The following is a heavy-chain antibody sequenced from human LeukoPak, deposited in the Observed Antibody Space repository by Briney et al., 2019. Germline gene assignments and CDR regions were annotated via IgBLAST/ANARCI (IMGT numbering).Heavy chain of an antibody. CDR2: IYSGGGT. CDR1: GFTVSSNY. Sequence: GGSLRLSCAASGFTVSSNYMSWVRQAPGKGLEWVSVIYSGGGTYYADSVKGRFTISRDNSKNTLYLQMNSLRAEDTAVYYCARGGDSSGYTAPFFDYWGQGTLVTVSS. V-gene: IGHV3-53*05. J-gene: IGHJ4*02. D-gene: IGHD3-22*01. CDR3: ARGGDSSGYTAPFFDY.